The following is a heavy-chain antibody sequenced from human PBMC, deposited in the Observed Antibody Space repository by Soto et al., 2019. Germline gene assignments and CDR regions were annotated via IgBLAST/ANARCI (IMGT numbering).Heavy chain of an antibody. CDR2: IKQDGSEK. J-gene: IGHJ4*02. D-gene: IGHD3-9*01. CDR3: VRDESYDILTGYYTPQRFDY. V-gene: IGHV3-7*01. CDR1: GFTFSSYW. Sequence: GGSLRLSCAVSGFTFSSYWMSWVRQAPGKGLEWVANIKQDGSEKYYVDSVNGRFTISRDNAKNSLYLQMNSLRAEDTAVYYCVRDESYDILTGYYTPQRFDYWGQGSLVTVSS.